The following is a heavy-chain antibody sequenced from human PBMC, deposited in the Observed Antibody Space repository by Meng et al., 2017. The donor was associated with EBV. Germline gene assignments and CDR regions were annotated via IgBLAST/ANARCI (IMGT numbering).Heavy chain of an antibody. CDR3: AKGADLAAAGTFWFDP. CDR1: GYTFTGYY. J-gene: IGHJ5*02. D-gene: IGHD6-13*01. V-gene: IGHV1-2*06. Sequence: QVQWVTSGAEVKKPGALVKVSCKASGYTFTGYYMHWVRQAPGQGLEWMGRINPNSGGTNYAQKFQGRVTMTRDTSISTAYMELSRLRSDDTAVYYCAKGADLAAAGTFWFDPWGQGTLVTVSS. CDR2: INPNSGGT.